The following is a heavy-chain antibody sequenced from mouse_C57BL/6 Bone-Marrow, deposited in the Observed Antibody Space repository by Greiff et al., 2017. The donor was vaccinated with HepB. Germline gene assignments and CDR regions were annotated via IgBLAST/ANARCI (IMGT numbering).Heavy chain of an antibody. CDR2: IHPNSGST. D-gene: IGHD2-4*01. CDR3: TRRGIYDYALYY. V-gene: IGHV1-64*01. CDR1: GYTFTSYW. Sequence: VQLQQPGAELVKPGASVKLSCKASGYTFTSYWMHWGNQRPGNGLGWIGMIHPNSGSTNYNEKFKSKATLTEDKSSSTAYMQLSSLTSEDSAVYYCTRRGIYDYALYYWGQGTTLTVSS. J-gene: IGHJ2*01.